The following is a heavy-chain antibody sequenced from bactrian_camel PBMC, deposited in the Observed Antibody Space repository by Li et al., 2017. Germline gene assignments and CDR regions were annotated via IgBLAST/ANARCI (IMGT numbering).Heavy chain of an antibody. Sequence: VQLVESGGGLVQPGGSLRLSCAASGFDFSAYAMSWVRQAPGNECELVSTIGLDGSTYYKDSVKGRFTISHDNAKNTMYLQMNSLKPEDTAVYYCAADRTCNVRFCTGGYCLARGGSGGQGTQVTVS. CDR3: AADRTCNVRFCTGGYCLARGGS. V-gene: IGHV3S67*01. J-gene: IGHJ4*01. CDR2: IGLDGST. D-gene: IGHD7*01. CDR1: GFDFSAYA.